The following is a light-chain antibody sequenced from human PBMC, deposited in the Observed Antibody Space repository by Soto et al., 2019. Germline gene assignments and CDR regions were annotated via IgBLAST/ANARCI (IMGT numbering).Light chain of an antibody. CDR1: QNVNNF. CDR3: QQYGSSGT. J-gene: IGKJ1*01. Sequence: ETVMTQSPATLSVSPGERATFSCRASQNVNNFLAWYQQKPGQAPRLLIYGASNRATGIPDRFSGSGSGTDFTLTISRLEPEDFAVYYCQQYGSSGTFGQGTKVDIK. V-gene: IGKV3-20*01. CDR2: GAS.